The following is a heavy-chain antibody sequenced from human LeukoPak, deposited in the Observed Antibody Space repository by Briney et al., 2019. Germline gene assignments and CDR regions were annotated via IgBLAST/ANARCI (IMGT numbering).Heavy chain of an antibody. CDR3: ARVYNIVVVPAALFDY. CDR1: GFTFSTYS. CDR2: ISSSSSYI. D-gene: IGHD2-2*01. J-gene: IGHJ4*02. V-gene: IGHV3-21*06. Sequence: GGSLRLSCAASGFTFSTYSMNWVRQAPGKGLEWVSSISSSSSYIYYADSVKGRFTISRDNAKNSLYLQMNSLRAEDTAVYYCARVYNIVVVPAALFDYWGQGTLVTVSS.